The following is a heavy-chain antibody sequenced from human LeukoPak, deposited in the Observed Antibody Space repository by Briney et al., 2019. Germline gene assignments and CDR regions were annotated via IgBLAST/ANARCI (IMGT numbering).Heavy chain of an antibody. CDR2: IWYDGSKK. D-gene: IGHD3-3*01. J-gene: IGHJ4*02. CDR1: GFIFGNHA. V-gene: IGHV3-33*01. CDR3: ARESRRGDSTYYDFWSGYYRQNFIEY. Sequence: GGSLRLSCAASGFIFGNHAMHWVRQAPGKGPEWLAVIWYDGSKKYYADSVKGRFTISRDNSKNTLYLQMNSLRAEDTAVYYCARESRRGDSTYYDFWSGYYRQNFIEYWGQGTLVTVSS.